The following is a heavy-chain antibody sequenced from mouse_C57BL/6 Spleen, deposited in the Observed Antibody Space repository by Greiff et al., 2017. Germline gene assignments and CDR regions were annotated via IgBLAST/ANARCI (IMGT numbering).Heavy chain of an antibody. CDR2: IYTGDGDT. Sequence: QVQLKESGAELVKPGASVKISCKASGYAFSSYWMNWVKQRPGKGLEWIGQIYTGDGDTNYNGKFKGKSTLTADKSSSTAYMQLSSLTSEDSAVYFCARTSTMIMTGYAMDYWGQGTSVTVSS. J-gene: IGHJ4*01. D-gene: IGHD2-4*01. V-gene: IGHV1-80*01. CDR3: ARTSTMIMTGYAMDY. CDR1: GYAFSSYW.